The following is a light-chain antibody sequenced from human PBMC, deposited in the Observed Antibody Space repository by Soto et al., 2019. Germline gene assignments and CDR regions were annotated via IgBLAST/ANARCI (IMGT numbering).Light chain of an antibody. CDR1: QTISSW. J-gene: IGKJ1*01. CDR3: QHYNRYSEA. CDR2: KAS. Sequence: DIQMTQSPSTLSGSVGDRVTITCRASQTISSWLAWYQQKPGKAPKLLIYKASTLKSGVPSRFSGSGSGTEFTLTISSLQPDDLETYYCQHYNRYSEAFGHGTKVDIX. V-gene: IGKV1-5*03.